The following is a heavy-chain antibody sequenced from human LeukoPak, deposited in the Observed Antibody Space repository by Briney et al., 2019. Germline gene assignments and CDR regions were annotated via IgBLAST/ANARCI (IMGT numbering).Heavy chain of an antibody. D-gene: IGHD3-10*01. CDR1: GFTFTDAW. J-gene: IGHJ4*02. Sequence: GGSLRLSCAASGFTFTDAWMSWVRQAPGKGLEWVANIKQDGSEKYYVDSVKGRFTISRDNAKNSLYLQMNSLRVEDTAVYYCARDSRLLWFGEFNFDYWGQGTLVTVSS. CDR2: IKQDGSEK. V-gene: IGHV3-7*01. CDR3: ARDSRLLWFGEFNFDY.